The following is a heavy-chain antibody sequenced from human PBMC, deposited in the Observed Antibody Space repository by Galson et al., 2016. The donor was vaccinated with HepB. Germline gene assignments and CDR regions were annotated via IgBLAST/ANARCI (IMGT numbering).Heavy chain of an antibody. D-gene: IGHD6-13*01. V-gene: IGHV3-48*04. Sequence: SLRLSCAASGFTFSTYGMHWVRQAPGEGLEWVSYISRSGSVIYYTDSVKGRFTISRDNAKNSLYLQMNGLRAEDTAVYYCARKGTSSWSIFDYWGQGTLVSVYS. CDR3: ARKGTSSWSIFDY. CDR1: GFTFSTYG. J-gene: IGHJ4*02. CDR2: ISRSGSVI.